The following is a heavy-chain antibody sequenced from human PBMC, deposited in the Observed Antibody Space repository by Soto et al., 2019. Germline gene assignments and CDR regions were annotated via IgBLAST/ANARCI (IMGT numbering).Heavy chain of an antibody. CDR1: GGSISSSNW. CDR3: ARSRSGDYYYYYGMDV. Sequence: PSETLSLTCAVSGGSISSSNWWSWVRQPPGKGLEWIGEIYHSGSTNYNPSLKSRVTISVDKSKNQFSLKLSSVTAADTAVYYCARSRSGDYYYYYGMDVWGQGTTVTVSS. V-gene: IGHV4-4*02. CDR2: IYHSGST. J-gene: IGHJ6*02. D-gene: IGHD7-27*01.